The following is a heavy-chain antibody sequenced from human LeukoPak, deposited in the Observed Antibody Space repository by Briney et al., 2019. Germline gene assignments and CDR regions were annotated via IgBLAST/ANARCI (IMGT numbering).Heavy chain of an antibody. V-gene: IGHV3-9*01. CDR2: ISWNSGSI. J-gene: IGHJ4*02. Sequence: GGSLRLSCAASGFTFDDYAMHWVRQAPGKGLEWVSGISWNSGSIGYADSVKGRFTISRDNAKNSLYLQMNSLRAEDTALYYCAKDGSYSSSWYDYWGQGTLVTVSS. CDR3: AKDGSYSSSWYDY. D-gene: IGHD6-13*01. CDR1: GFTFDDYA.